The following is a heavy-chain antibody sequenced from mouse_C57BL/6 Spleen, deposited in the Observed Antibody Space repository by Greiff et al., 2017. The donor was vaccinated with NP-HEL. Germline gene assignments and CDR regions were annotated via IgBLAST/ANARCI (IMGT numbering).Heavy chain of an antibody. Sequence: EVQLVESGGGLVQPKGSLKLSCAASGFTFNTYAMHWVRQAPGKGLEWVARIRSKSSNYATYYADSVKDRFTISRDDSQSMLYLQMNNLKTEDTAMYYCVRETDYYGSSHWYFDVWGTGTTVTVSS. V-gene: IGHV10-3*01. CDR3: VRETDYYGSSHWYFDV. D-gene: IGHD1-1*01. CDR1: GFTFNTYA. J-gene: IGHJ1*03. CDR2: IRSKSSNYAT.